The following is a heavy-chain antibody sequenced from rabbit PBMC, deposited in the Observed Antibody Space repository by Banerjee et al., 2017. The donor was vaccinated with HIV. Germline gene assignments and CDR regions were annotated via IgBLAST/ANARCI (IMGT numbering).Heavy chain of an antibody. D-gene: IGHD1-1*01. V-gene: IGHV1S45*01. CDR1: GSTLSRYY. J-gene: IGHJ4*01. Sequence: QQQLEESGGGLVKPGGSLTLTCTASGSTLSRYYICWVRQAPGKGLEWIACIGTGSGTTYYASWAKGRFTVTKTSSTTVTLQMTSLTAADTATYFCASGYSDIVFNLWGQGTLVTV. CDR3: ASGYSDIVFNL. CDR2: IGTGSGTT.